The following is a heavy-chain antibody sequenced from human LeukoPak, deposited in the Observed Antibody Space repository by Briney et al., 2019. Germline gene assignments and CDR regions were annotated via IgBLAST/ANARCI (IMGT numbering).Heavy chain of an antibody. V-gene: IGHV3-23*01. D-gene: IGHD3-22*01. CDR2: ISGGGGNT. CDR3: AKEAMYYDNSGSNWFDP. Sequence: GGSLRLSCGASGFSFSTYGMSWVRQAPGKGLEWVSGISGGGGNTHYADSVKGRFTISRDKSKNTLYLQMNSLRAEDTAMYYCAKEAMYYDNSGSNWFDPWGQGTLVIVSS. J-gene: IGHJ5*02. CDR1: GFSFSTYG.